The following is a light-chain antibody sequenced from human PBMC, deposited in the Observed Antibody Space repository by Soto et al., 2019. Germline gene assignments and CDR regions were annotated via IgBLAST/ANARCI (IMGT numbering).Light chain of an antibody. CDR2: DAS. CDR3: QQYGSSPGT. CDR1: QSVSSSY. V-gene: IGKV3-20*01. Sequence: EIVLTQSPGTPSLSPGERATLSCRASQSVSSSYLAWYQQKPGQAPRLLIYDASSRATGIPDRFSGSGSGTDFTLTISRLEPEDFAVYYCQQYGSSPGTFGQGTKVEIK. J-gene: IGKJ1*01.